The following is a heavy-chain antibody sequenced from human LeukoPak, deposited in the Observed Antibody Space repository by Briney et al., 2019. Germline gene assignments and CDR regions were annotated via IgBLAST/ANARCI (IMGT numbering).Heavy chain of an antibody. V-gene: IGHV1-8*03. CDR2: MNPNSGNT. D-gene: IGHD6-6*01. CDR1: GCTFISYD. CDR3: ARDSSSSDLFDY. Sequence: ASVKVSCKASGCTFISYDINWVRQATGQGLEWMGWMNPNSGNTGYAQKFQGRVTITRNTSISTAYMELSSLRSEDTAVYYCARDSSSSDLFDYWGQGTLVTVSS. J-gene: IGHJ4*02.